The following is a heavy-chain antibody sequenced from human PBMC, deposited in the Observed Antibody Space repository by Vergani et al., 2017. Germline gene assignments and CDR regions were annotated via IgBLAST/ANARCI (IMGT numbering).Heavy chain of an antibody. CDR1: GGSISSYY. Sequence: QVQLQESGPGLVKPSETLSLTCTVSGGSISSYYWSWIRQPPGKGLEWIGYIYYSGSTNYNPSLKSRVTISVDTSKNQFSLKLSSVTAADTAVYYCGRVYPTITMIVLPGWFDPWGQGTLVTVSS. V-gene: IGHV4-59*01. CDR2: IYYSGST. D-gene: IGHD3-22*01. J-gene: IGHJ5*02. CDR3: GRVYPTITMIVLPGWFDP.